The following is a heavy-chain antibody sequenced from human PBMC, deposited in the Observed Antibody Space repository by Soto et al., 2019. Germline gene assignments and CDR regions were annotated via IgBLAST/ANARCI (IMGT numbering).Heavy chain of an antibody. Sequence: VQLVQSGAEVQKPGSSVNVSCKASGGPFNSYAITWVRQAPGQGLEWLGGISPIFGTADYSQRFQGRVTISAEESSNTVYMALRSLTSEDTAVYYCAKIIYCAAGSCYLIPDAWGKGTLVSVSS. CDR3: AKIIYCAAGSCYLIPDA. CDR1: GGPFNSYA. J-gene: IGHJ4*02. CDR2: ISPIFGTA. V-gene: IGHV1-69*01. D-gene: IGHD2-8*02.